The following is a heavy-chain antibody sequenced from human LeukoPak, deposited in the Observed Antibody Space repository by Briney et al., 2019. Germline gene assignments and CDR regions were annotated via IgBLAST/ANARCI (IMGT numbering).Heavy chain of an antibody. CDR1: GYTFTGYY. D-gene: IGHD1-26*01. CDR3: AKWELPDGAFDI. CDR2: INPNSGGT. J-gene: IGHJ3*02. Sequence: GASVKVSCKASGYTFTGYYMHWARQAPGQGLEWMGWINPNSGGTNYAQKFQGRVTMTRDTSISTAYMELSRLRSDDTAVYYCAKWELPDGAFDIWGQGTMVTVSS. V-gene: IGHV1-2*02.